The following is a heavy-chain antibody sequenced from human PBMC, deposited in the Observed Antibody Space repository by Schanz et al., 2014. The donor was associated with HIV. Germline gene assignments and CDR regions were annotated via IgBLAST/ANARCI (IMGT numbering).Heavy chain of an antibody. J-gene: IGHJ4*02. D-gene: IGHD3-10*01. CDR2: LWYDGTNT. V-gene: IGHV3-33*03. CDR1: GFTFSTYG. Sequence: QVQLVESGGGVVQPGTSLRLSCAVSGFTFSTYGMHWVRQAPGKGLDWVAALWYDGTNTLYADSVKGRFTISRDDFKDTLYLQMNSLRAEDTAVYYCAKDSGSGVMFNFDYWGQGTLVTVSS. CDR3: AKDSGSGVMFNFDY.